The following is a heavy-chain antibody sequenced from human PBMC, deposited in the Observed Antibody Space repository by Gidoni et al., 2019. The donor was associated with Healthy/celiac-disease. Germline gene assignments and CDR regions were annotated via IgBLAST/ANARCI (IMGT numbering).Heavy chain of an antibody. CDR3: ARDSPDYYGSGSYEGNWYFDL. V-gene: IGHV4-39*07. J-gene: IGHJ2*01. CDR1: GGSISSSSYY. D-gene: IGHD3-10*01. CDR2: IYYSGST. Sequence: QLQLQESGPGLVKPSETLSLTCTVSGGSISSSSYYWGWIRQPPGKGLEWIGSIYYSGSTYYNPSLKGRVTISVDTSKNQFSLKLSSVSAADTAVYYCARDSPDYYGSGSYEGNWYFDLWGRGTLVTVSS.